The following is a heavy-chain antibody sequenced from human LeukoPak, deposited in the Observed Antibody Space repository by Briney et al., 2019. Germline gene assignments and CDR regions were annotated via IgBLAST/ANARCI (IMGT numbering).Heavy chain of an antibody. CDR3: ARVSYGSFDY. CDR2: IWYDGSNK. V-gene: IGHV3-33*01. CDR1: GFSFSTYG. Sequence: GGSLRLSCAASGFSFSTYGMLWVRQAPGKGLEWVAVIWYDGSNKYYADSVKGRFTISRDNSKNTLYLQMNSLRVEDTAVYYCARVSYGSFDYWGQGTLVTVSS. J-gene: IGHJ4*02. D-gene: IGHD5-18*01.